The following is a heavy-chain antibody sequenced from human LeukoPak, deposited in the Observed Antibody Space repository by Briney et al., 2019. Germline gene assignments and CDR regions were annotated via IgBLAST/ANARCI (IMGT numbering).Heavy chain of an antibody. CDR3: AYYYDSSGTPGYAFDI. J-gene: IGHJ3*02. CDR2: IYYNGST. Sequence: SETLSLTCTVSGGSISSGGYYWSWIRQHPGKGLEWIGYIYYNGSTYYNPSLKSRVTISVDTSKNQFSLKLSSVTAADTAVYYCAYYYDSSGTPGYAFDIWGQGTMVTVSS. CDR1: GGSISSGGYY. V-gene: IGHV4-31*03. D-gene: IGHD3-22*01.